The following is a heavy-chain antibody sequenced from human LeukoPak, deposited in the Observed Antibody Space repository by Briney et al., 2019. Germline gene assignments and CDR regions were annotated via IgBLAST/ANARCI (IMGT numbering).Heavy chain of an antibody. CDR1: GFTLRSYA. Sequence: GGSLTLSCAASGFTLRSYAMHWVRQAPGKGLEWMALLSYDGSKTFHADSVKGRFTISRDNSKNTLYLQMNALRAEDTATYYCARDAKLGELSYYYIMDVWGQGTTVTVSS. CDR3: ARDAKLGELSYYYIMDV. CDR2: LSYDGSKT. V-gene: IGHV3-30*04. J-gene: IGHJ6*02. D-gene: IGHD3-10*02.